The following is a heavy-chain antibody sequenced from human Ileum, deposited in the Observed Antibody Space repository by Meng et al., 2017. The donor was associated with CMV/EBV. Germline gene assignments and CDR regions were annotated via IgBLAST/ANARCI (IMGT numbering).Heavy chain of an antibody. CDR2: ISGGADKT. D-gene: IGHD6-6*01. CDR1: GLTFTNYA. CDR3: AKDQSSISTRPIYYYGMDV. J-gene: IGHJ6*02. Sequence: GESLKISCAVSGLTFTNYAMNWVRQAPGKGLEWVSTISGGADKTYYADSMKGRFTISRDNSKNMVFLQLNSLRAEDTAVYYCAKDQSSISTRPIYYYGMDVWGQGTTVTVSS. V-gene: IGHV3-23*01.